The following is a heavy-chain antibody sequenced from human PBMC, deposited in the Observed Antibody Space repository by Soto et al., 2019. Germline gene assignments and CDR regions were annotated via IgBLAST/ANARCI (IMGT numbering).Heavy chain of an antibody. Sequence: TGVSLRLSCAASGFMFSSHWMSWVRQAPGGGLEWVANINQGTSEKHYLDSVKGRFTISRDNAENSLYLQMNRLRAEDTAVYYCGRDMPPAGWAFDYWGHGTLVTVSS. CDR2: INQGTSEK. V-gene: IGHV3-7*01. J-gene: IGHJ4*01. D-gene: IGHD2-2*01. CDR3: GRDMPPAGWAFDY. CDR1: GFMFSSHW.